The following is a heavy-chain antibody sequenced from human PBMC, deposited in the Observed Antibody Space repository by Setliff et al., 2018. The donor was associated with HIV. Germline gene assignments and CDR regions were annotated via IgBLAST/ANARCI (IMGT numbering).Heavy chain of an antibody. Sequence: ASVKVSCKASGYSFSSYGIGWVRLAPGQGLEWMGWMSTDNGNTNYAQKVQGRVTMTTDTGTRTAYMELRSLRSDDTAMYYCARMRGGHNVREGAFDIWGQGTMVTVSS. CDR3: ARMRGGHNVREGAFDI. J-gene: IGHJ3*02. D-gene: IGHD3-16*01. CDR1: GYSFSSYG. CDR2: MSTDNGNT. V-gene: IGHV1-18*01.